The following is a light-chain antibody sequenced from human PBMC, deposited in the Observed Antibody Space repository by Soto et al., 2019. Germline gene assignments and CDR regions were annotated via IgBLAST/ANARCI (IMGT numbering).Light chain of an antibody. J-gene: IGKJ1*01. CDR1: QSVSSSY. CDR3: QQYNNWPRT. Sequence: EVVMRQSPATLSLSPGERATLSCRASQSVSSSYLAWYQQKPGQAPRLLIYGASTRATGIPDRFSGSGSGTDFTLTISRLEPEDFAVYYCQQYNNWPRTFGQGTKVDIK. V-gene: IGKV3D-20*02. CDR2: GAS.